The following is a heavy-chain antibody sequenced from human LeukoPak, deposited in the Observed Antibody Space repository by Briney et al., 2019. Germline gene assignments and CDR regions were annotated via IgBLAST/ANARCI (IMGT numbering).Heavy chain of an antibody. J-gene: IGHJ4*02. CDR2: INPNSGGT. Sequence: ASVKVSCKASGYTFTGYYMHWVRQAPGQGLEWMGWINPNSGGTDYAQKFQGRVTMTRDTSISTVYMELSRLRSDDAAVYFCARDCEHLASGWPGCFDHWGQGTLVTVSS. V-gene: IGHV1-2*02. CDR1: GYTFTGYY. CDR3: ARDCEHLASGWPGCFDH. D-gene: IGHD6-19*01.